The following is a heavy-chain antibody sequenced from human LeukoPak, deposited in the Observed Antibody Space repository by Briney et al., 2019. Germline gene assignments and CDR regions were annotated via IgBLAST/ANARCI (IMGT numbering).Heavy chain of an antibody. CDR3: ARDDCSSISCYHNWFDS. J-gene: IGHJ5*01. Sequence: GGSLRLSCAASGFTFSSYWMSWVRQAPGKGLEWVANIKQDGSEEYYVDSVKGRFTISRDNAKNSLYLQMNSLRAEDTVVYYCARDDCSSISCYHNWFDSWGQGTLVTVSS. CDR1: GFTFSSYW. D-gene: IGHD2-2*01. V-gene: IGHV3-7*01. CDR2: IKQDGSEE.